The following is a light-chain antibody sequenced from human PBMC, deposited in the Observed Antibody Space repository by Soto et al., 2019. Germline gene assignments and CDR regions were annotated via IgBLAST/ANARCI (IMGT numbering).Light chain of an antibody. J-gene: IGKJ1*01. V-gene: IGKV3-20*01. Sequence: EMVLTQSPGTLSLSPGERATLSCRASQSVSSSYLAWYQQKPGQAPRLLIYGASSRATGIPDRFSGSGSGTDFTLTISRVEPEDFAVYYCQQFGTSPRGTFGQGTKVEIK. CDR1: QSVSSSY. CDR2: GAS. CDR3: QQFGTSPRGT.